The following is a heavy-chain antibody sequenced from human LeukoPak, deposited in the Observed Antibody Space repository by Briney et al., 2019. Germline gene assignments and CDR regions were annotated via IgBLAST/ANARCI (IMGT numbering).Heavy chain of an antibody. CDR1: GYSLTSGYY. CDR3: ARQTSGSYYRGSYYYYMDV. Sequence: SETLSLTCTVSGYSLTSGYYWGWIRQPPGKGLEWIASIFHSGSTFYNPSVKSRVTISVDTSKNQFSLKLSSVTAADTAVYYCARQTSGSYYRGSYYYYMDVWGKGTTVTISS. J-gene: IGHJ6*03. D-gene: IGHD1-26*01. CDR2: IFHSGST. V-gene: IGHV4-38-2*02.